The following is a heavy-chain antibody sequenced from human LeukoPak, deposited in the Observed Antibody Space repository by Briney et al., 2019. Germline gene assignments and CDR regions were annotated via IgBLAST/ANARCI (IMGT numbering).Heavy chain of an antibody. J-gene: IGHJ4*02. CDR2: IYTSGST. CDR3: ARHTLVDTAMVYFDY. Sequence: SEALSLTCTVSGGSISSYYWSWIRQPAGKGLEWIGRIYTSGSTNYNPSLKSRVTMSVDTSKNQFSLKLSSVTAADTAVYYCARHTLVDTAMVYFDYWGQGTLVTVSS. CDR1: GGSISSYY. D-gene: IGHD5-18*01. V-gene: IGHV4-4*07.